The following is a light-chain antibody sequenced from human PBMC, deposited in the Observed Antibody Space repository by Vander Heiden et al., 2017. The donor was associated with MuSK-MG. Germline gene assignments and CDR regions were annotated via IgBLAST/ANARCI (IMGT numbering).Light chain of an antibody. CDR2: KAS. CDR1: QSISSW. Sequence: DIKMTQSPSTLSASVGDRVTITCRASQSISSWLDWYQQKPGKAPKLLIYKASRGESGVPYRFSGSGYGTEFTLTSSSRQHDDFANYYGQQDNSYCTFGQGTKVEIK. J-gene: IGKJ2*02. CDR3: QQDNSYCT. V-gene: IGKV1-5*03.